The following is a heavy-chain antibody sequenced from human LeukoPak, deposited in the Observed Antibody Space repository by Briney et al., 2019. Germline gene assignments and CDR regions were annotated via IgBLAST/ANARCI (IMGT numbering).Heavy chain of an antibody. J-gene: IGHJ6*02. CDR3: ARDNWDCSSTSCYLTGYYYGMDV. CDR2: INPNSGGT. V-gene: IGHV1-2*06. CDR1: GYTFTGYY. Sequence: VASVKVSCKASGYTFTGYYMNWVRQAPGQGLEWMGRINPNSGGTNYAQKFRGRVTMTRDTSISTAYMELSRLRSDDTAVYYCARDNWDCSSTSCYLTGYYYGMDVWGQGTTVTVSS. D-gene: IGHD2-2*01.